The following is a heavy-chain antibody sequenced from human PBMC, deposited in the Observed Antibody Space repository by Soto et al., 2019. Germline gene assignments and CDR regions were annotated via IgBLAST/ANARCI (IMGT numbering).Heavy chain of an antibody. J-gene: IGHJ4*02. CDR3: ARDKYYYDSSGLDY. CDR1: GFTFSSYA. D-gene: IGHD3-22*01. V-gene: IGHV3-30-3*01. CDR2: ISYDGSNK. Sequence: GGSLRLSCAASGFTFSSYAMHWVRQAPGKGLEWVAVISYDGSNKYYADSVKGRFTISRDNSKNTLYLQMNSLRAEDTAVYYWARDKYYYDSSGLDYWGQGTLVTVSS.